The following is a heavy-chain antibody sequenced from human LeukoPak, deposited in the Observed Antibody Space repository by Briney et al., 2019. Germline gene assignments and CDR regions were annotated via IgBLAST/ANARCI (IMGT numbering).Heavy chain of an antibody. D-gene: IGHD1-1*01. V-gene: IGHV5-51*01. Sequence: GESLKLSCRGSGFRFTSSWIGWVRQMPGKGLEWMGIIYPGDSDTRYSPSFQGQVTISADKSISTAYLQWSSLKASDTAMYYCARREGEREFDYWGQGTLVIVSS. J-gene: IGHJ4*02. CDR3: ARREGEREFDY. CDR1: GFRFTSSW. CDR2: IYPGDSDT.